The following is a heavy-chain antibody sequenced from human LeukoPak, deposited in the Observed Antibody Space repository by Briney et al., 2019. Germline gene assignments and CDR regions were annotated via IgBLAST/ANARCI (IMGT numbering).Heavy chain of an antibody. CDR3: ARVLSGATMIFDY. CDR1: GFTFSDYY. J-gene: IGHJ4*02. D-gene: IGHD1-26*01. Sequence: GGSLRLSCAASGFTFSDYYMSWIRQAPGKGLEWVSYISSSDSTIYYADSVKGRFTISRDNAKNSLYLQMNSLRAEDTAVYYCARVLSGATMIFDYWGQGTLVTVSS. V-gene: IGHV3-11*01. CDR2: ISSSDSTI.